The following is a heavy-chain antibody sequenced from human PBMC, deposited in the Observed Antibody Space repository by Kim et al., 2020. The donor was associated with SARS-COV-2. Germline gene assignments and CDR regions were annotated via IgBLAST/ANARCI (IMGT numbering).Heavy chain of an antibody. CDR3: ARLGCGGGTCYSSRGWFDP. V-gene: IGHV4-39*02. J-gene: IGHJ5*02. Sequence: SETLSLTCTVSGGSIRGSNYYWAWIRQPPGKGLDWIGSVYYSGTTYDSPSLKSRVGISVDTSKNHFSLKLSSVTAADTAVYFCARLGCGGGTCYSSRGWFDPWGQGTLVTVSS. CDR2: VYYSGTT. CDR1: GGSIRGSNYY. D-gene: IGHD2-15*01.